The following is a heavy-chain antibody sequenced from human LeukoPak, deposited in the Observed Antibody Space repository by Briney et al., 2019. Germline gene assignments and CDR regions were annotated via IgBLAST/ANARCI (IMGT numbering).Heavy chain of an antibody. D-gene: IGHD2-15*01. CDR3: ARCSGGSCYEGYFDY. Sequence: SETLSLTCTVSGGSISSYYWSWIRQPPGKGLEWIGYIYYSGSTNYNPSLKSRLTISVDTSKNQFSLKLSSVTAADTAVYYCARCSGGSCYEGYFDYWDQGTLVTVSS. CDR2: IYYSGST. V-gene: IGHV4-59*01. CDR1: GGSISSYY. J-gene: IGHJ4*02.